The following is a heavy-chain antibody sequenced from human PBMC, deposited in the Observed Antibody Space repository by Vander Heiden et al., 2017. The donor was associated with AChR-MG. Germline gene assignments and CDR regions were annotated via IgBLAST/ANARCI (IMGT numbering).Heavy chain of an antibody. CDR2: ISSSSSYI. Sequence: EVPLVESGGVPVKPGASLRLSCAASGFTFSSYRVNWVRQAPGKGLEWVSSISSSSSYIYYADSVKGRFTISRDNAKNSLYLQMNSLRAEDTAVYYCARDGGSSSWYMGTDAFDIWGQGTMVTVSS. CDR3: ARDGGSSSWYMGTDAFDI. D-gene: IGHD6-13*01. V-gene: IGHV3-21*01. J-gene: IGHJ3*02. CDR1: GFTFSSYR.